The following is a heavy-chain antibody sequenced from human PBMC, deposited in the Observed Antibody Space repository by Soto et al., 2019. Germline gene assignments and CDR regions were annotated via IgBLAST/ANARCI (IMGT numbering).Heavy chain of an antibody. V-gene: IGHV3-30*18. CDR2: MSYDGSNK. Sequence: GGSLRLSCAASGLTFSRHGMHWVRQAPGKGLEWVAVMSYDGSNKYYADSVRGRFTISRDNSKNTLYLQMNSLRAEDTAVYYCAKERMEQFQLLPFFDYWGQGTLVTVSS. J-gene: IGHJ4*02. CDR3: AKERMEQFQLLPFFDY. CDR1: GLTFSRHG. D-gene: IGHD2-2*01.